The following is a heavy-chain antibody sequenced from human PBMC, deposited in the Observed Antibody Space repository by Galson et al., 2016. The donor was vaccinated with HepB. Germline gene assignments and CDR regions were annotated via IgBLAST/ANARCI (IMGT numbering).Heavy chain of an antibody. CDR2: ISSSTNYI. D-gene: IGHD7-27*01. CDR1: GFTFSSNI. CDR3: ARDFNWGIDY. J-gene: IGHJ4*02. Sequence: SLRLSCAASGFTFSSNIMHWVRQAPGKGLELVASISSSTNYIYNGDSVRGRFTISRDDAKNSLSLQMNSPRADDTAIYYCARDFNWGIDYWGQGTLVTVSS. V-gene: IGHV3-21*01.